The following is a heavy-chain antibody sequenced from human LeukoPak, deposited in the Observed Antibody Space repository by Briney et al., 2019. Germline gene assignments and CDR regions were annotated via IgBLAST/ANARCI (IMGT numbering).Heavy chain of an antibody. CDR3: ARHHFTMIVVVVPYYFDY. CDR1: IDSFSNYH. CDR2: VNESGGT. J-gene: IGHJ4*02. Sequence: SETLSLTCAVYIDSFSNYHWNWIRQTPAKGMEWVGEVNESGGTNISPSLRSRVILSVDTSKNQFSLKLSSVTAADTAVYYCARHHFTMIVVVVPYYFDYWGQGTLVTASS. D-gene: IGHD3-22*01. V-gene: IGHV4-34*01.